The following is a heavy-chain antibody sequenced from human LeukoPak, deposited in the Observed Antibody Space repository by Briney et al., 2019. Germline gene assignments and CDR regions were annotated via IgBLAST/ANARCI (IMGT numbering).Heavy chain of an antibody. CDR3: ARRHYAEAGWFDP. CDR2: IYYSGST. J-gene: IGHJ5*02. V-gene: IGHV4-39*07. D-gene: IGHD3-16*01. CDR1: GGSISSSSYY. Sequence: PSETLSLTCTVSGGSISSSSYYWGWIRQPPGKGLEWIGSIYYSGSTNYNPSLKSRVTISVDTSKNQFSLKLSSVTAADTAVYYCARRHYAEAGWFDPWGQGTLVTVSS.